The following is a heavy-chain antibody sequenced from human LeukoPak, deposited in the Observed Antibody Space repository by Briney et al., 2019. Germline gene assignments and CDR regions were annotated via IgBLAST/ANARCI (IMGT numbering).Heavy chain of an antibody. J-gene: IGHJ6*03. CDR1: GGSFSGYY. V-gene: IGHV4-39*01. D-gene: IGHD5-12*01. CDR2: IYYSGST. CDR3: ARIMVATVYYYHYMDV. Sequence: SETLSLTCAVYGGSFSGYYWGWIRQPPGKGLEWIGSIYYSGSTYYNPSLKGRVTISVDTSKNQFSLKLSSVTAADTAVYYCARIMVATVYYYHYMDVWGKGTTVTVSS.